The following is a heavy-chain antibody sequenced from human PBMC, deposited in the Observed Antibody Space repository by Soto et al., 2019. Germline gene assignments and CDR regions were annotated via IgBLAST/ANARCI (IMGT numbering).Heavy chain of an antibody. Sequence: GASVKVSCKASGYTFTSYAMHWVRQAPGQRLEWMGWINAGNGNTKYSQKFQGRVTITRDTSASTAYMELSSLRSEDTAVYYCARDREAGIAVAGREYYFDYWGQGTLVTVSS. CDR2: INAGNGNT. CDR1: GYTFTSYA. V-gene: IGHV1-3*01. CDR3: ARDREAGIAVAGREYYFDY. D-gene: IGHD6-19*01. J-gene: IGHJ4*02.